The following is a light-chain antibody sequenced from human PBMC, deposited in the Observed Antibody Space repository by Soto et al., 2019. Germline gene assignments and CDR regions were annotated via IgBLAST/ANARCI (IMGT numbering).Light chain of an antibody. J-gene: IGLJ2*01. Sequence: QSVLTQSPSASASLGASVKLTCTLSSGHSSYAIAWHQQQPEKGPRYLMKLNSDGSHSKGDGIPDRFSGSSSGAERYLTISSLQSEDEADYHCSSYAGSYPYVLFGGGTKLTVL. CDR3: SSYAGSYPYVL. CDR2: LNSDGSH. V-gene: IGLV4-69*01. CDR1: SGHSSYA.